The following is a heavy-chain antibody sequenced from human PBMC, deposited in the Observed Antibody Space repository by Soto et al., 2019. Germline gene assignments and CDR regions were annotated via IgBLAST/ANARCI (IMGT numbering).Heavy chain of an antibody. CDR3: ARFFGSDSSGYFDY. D-gene: IGHD3-22*01. V-gene: IGHV3-33*01. CDR1: GFTFSGNG. CDR2: IWYDGSKT. J-gene: IGHJ4*02. Sequence: GGSLRLSCAASGFTFSGNGMHWVRQAPGKGLEWVALIWYDGSKTYYIDPVKGRFTISRDNSKNTLYLQMDSLRDEDTAVYFCARFFGSDSSGYFDYWGQGTPVTVSS.